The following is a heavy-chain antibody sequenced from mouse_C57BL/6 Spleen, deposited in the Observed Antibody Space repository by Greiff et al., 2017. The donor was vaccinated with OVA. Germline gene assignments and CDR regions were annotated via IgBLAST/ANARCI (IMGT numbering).Heavy chain of an antibody. CDR3: ARDGYYGWFAY. V-gene: IGHV3-6*01. Sequence: EVQVVESGPGLVKPSQSLSLTCSVTGYSITSGYYWNWIRQFPGNKLEWMGYISYDGSNNYNPSLKNRISITRDTSKNQFFLKLNSVTTEDTATYYCARDGYYGWFAYWGQGTLVTVSA. J-gene: IGHJ3*01. CDR1: GYSITSGYY. CDR2: ISYDGSN. D-gene: IGHD2-3*01.